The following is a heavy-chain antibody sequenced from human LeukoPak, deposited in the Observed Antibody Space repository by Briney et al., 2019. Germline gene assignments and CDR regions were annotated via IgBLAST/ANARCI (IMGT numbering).Heavy chain of an antibody. J-gene: IGHJ4*02. V-gene: IGHV3-21*06. Sequence: GGSLRLSCAASGFTFSSYSLNWVRQAPGKGLEWVSSITTSSSYIYYADSVKGRFTISRDNAQNSLYLQMNSLRAEDTAVYYCARVTAGGVIVFGADYLDYWGQGTQVTVSS. CDR3: ARVTAGGVIVFGADYLDY. CDR2: ITTSSSYI. D-gene: IGHD3-16*02. CDR1: GFTFSSYS.